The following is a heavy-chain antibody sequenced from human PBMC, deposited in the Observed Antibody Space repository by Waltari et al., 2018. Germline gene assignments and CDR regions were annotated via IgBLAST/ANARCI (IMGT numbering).Heavy chain of an antibody. J-gene: IGHJ4*02. V-gene: IGHV3-30*02. CDR2: MWFDVSDK. D-gene: IGHD2-2*02. Sequence: QVNLVESGGGVVQPGGSLRLCCATFGFTFSNFGLRWVRQAPGKGLEVVALMWFDVSDKFYADSVGGRFTISRDNSARTLYLDMDSLRLDDTAMYYCAKDAFGNTYLDFWGQGTLVTVSS. CDR1: GFTFSNFG. CDR3: AKDAFGNTYLDF.